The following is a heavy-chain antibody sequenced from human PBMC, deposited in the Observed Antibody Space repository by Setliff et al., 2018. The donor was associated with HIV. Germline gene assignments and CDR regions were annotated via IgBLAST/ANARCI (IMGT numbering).Heavy chain of an antibody. CDR3: ARDGLLVAGIRFDY. J-gene: IGHJ4*01. D-gene: IGHD6-19*01. CDR1: GYTFSSYA. CDR2: IIPAFGTA. V-gene: IGHV1-69*05. Sequence: GASVKVSCKASGYTFSSYAVSWVRQAPGQGLEWMGGIIPAFGTANYAQKFQGRVTITTDESTSTAYMELSGLRSEDTAVYFCARDGLLVAGIRFDYWGQGTLVTVSS.